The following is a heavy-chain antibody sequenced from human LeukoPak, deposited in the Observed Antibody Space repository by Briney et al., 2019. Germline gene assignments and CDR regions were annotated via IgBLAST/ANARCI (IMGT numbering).Heavy chain of an antibody. CDR1: GGSISSSSYY. CDR2: IYYSGST. Sequence: SETLSLTCTVSGGSISSSSYYWGWIRQPPGKGLEWIGSIYYSGSTYYNPSLKSRVTISVDTSKNQFSLKLSSVTAADTAVYCCARNNYGSGTEFDYWGQGTLVTVSS. V-gene: IGHV4-39*01. J-gene: IGHJ4*02. CDR3: ARNNYGSGTEFDY. D-gene: IGHD3-10*01.